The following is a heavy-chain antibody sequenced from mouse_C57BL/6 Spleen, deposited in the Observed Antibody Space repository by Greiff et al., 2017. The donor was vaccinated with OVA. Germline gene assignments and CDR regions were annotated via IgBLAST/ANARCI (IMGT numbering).Heavy chain of an antibody. CDR3: ARNYYGSSYEGFAY. CDR2: IWSGGST. V-gene: IGHV2-2*01. D-gene: IGHD1-1*01. CDR1: GFSLTSYG. J-gene: IGHJ3*01. Sequence: VKLQESGPGLVQPSQSLSITCTVSGFSLTSYGVHWVRQSPGKGLEWLGVIWSGGSTDYNAAFISRLSISKDNSKSQVFFKMNSLQADDTAIYYCARNYYGSSYEGFAYWGQGTLVTVSA.